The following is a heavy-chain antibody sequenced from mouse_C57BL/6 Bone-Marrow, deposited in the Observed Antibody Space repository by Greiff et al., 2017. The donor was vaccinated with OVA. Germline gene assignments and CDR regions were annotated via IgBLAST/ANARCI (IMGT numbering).Heavy chain of an antibody. D-gene: IGHD2-5*01. V-gene: IGHV1-63*01. CDR1: GYTFTNYW. Sequence: VHLVESGAELVRPGTSVKMSCKASGYTFTNYWIGWAKQRPGHGLEWIGDIYPGGGYTNYNEKFKGKATLTADKSSSTAYMQFSSLTSEDSAIYYCAREGGFGYSNWYFDVWGTGTTVTVSS. J-gene: IGHJ1*03. CDR3: AREGGFGYSNWYFDV. CDR2: IYPGGGYT.